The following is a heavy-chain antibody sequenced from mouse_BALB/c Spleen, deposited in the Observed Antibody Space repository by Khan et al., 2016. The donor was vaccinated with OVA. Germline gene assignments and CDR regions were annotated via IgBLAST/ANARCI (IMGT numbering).Heavy chain of an antibody. J-gene: IGHJ1*01. CDR1: GFDFTRYW. V-gene: IGHV4-1*02. CDR3: ARRGNYGYWYFDV. Sequence: EVKLLESGGGLVQPGGSLKLSCAASGFDFTRYWMSWVRQAPGKGLEWIGEINPDSSTINYTPYLKDKFIISRDNAKNTLYLQMNTVRSEDTALYYCARRGNYGYWYFDVWGAGTTVTVSS. D-gene: IGHD2-1*01. CDR2: INPDSSTI.